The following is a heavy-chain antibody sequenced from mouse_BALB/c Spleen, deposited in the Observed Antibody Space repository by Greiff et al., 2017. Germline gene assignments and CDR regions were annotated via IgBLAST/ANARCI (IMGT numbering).Heavy chain of an antibody. J-gene: IGHJ1*01. D-gene: IGHD1-1*01. V-gene: IGHV5-6-3*01. Sequence: EVQLVESGGGLVQPGGSLKLSCAASGFTFSSYGLSWVRQTPDKRLELVATINSNGGSTYYPDSVKGRFTITRDNAKNTLYLQMSSLKSEDTAMYYCERDSLIYYYGSSLYFDVWGAGTTVTVSS. CDR2: INSNGGST. CDR3: ERDSLIYYYGSSLYFDV. CDR1: GFTFSSYG.